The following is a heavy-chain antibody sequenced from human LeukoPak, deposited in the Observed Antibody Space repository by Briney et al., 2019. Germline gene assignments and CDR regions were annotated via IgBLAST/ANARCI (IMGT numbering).Heavy chain of an antibody. V-gene: IGHV4-34*01. D-gene: IGHD3-22*01. CDR2: INHGGST. CDR3: ARARPKRRYDSSGYYSGFDY. CDR1: GGSFSGYY. Sequence: SETLSLTCAVYGGSFSGYYWSWIRQPPGKGLEWIGEINHGGSTNYNPSLKSRVTISVDTSKNQFSLKLSSVTAADTAVYYCARARPKRRYDSSGYYSGFDYWGQGTLVTVSS. J-gene: IGHJ4*02.